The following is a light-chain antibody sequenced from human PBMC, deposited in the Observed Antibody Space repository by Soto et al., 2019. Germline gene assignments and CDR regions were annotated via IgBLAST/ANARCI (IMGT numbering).Light chain of an antibody. V-gene: IGKV3-11*01. J-gene: IGKJ4*01. CDR1: QSVTNS. CDR2: DAS. CDR3: QQHISWPLT. Sequence: EIVFTQSPATLSLSPGERATLSCRASQSVTNSLAWYQQKPGQAPRLLVYDASNRATGIPTRFSGSGSGTDFTLTIGNLEPEDFAVYYCQQHISWPLTFGGGTKVDIK.